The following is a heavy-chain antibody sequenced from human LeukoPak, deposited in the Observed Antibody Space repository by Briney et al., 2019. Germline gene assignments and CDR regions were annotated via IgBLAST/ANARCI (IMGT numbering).Heavy chain of an antibody. CDR1: GASITTYY. CDR3: ARHYSLTGGRLSGYWLDP. V-gene: IGHV4-59*08. D-gene: IGHD1-20*01. Sequence: SETLSLTCAVSGASITTYYWSWIRQPPGKGLEWIAYIYYTGNTKYNPSLKSRVIISVDTSKNQLSLKLSSVTAADTAVYYCARHYSLTGGRLSGYWLDPWGQGTLVTVSS. CDR2: IYYTGNT. J-gene: IGHJ5*02.